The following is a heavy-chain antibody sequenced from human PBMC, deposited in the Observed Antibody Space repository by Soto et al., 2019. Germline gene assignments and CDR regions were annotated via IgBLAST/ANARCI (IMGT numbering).Heavy chain of an antibody. CDR1: GGSISSSSYY. Sequence: SETLSLTCTVSGGSISSSSYYWGWIRQPPGKGLEWIGSIYYSGSTYYNPSLKSRVTISVDTSKNQFSLKLSSVTAADTAVYYCARQTRRIGELGWFDPWGQGTLVTVSS. J-gene: IGHJ5*02. CDR2: IYYSGST. V-gene: IGHV4-39*01. D-gene: IGHD3-10*01. CDR3: ARQTRRIGELGWFDP.